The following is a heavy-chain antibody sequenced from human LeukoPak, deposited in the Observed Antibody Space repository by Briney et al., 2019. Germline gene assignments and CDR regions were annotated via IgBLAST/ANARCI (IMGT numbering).Heavy chain of an antibody. CDR1: GGTFSSYA. D-gene: IGHD2-2*01. Sequence: SVKVSCKASGGTFSSYAISWVRQAPGQGLDWMGGIIPIFGTANYAQKFQGRVTITTDESTSTAYMELSSLRSEDTAVYYCARLGSSTLSGDYWGQGTLVTVSS. J-gene: IGHJ4*02. CDR3: ARLGSSTLSGDY. CDR2: IIPIFGTA. V-gene: IGHV1-69*05.